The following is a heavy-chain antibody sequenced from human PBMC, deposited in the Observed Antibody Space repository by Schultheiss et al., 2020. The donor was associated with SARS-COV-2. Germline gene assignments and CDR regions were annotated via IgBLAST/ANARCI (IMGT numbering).Heavy chain of an antibody. CDR1: GFTFSSYA. CDR2: IKQDGSEK. CDR3: ARDPATDWYFDL. J-gene: IGHJ2*01. Sequence: GGSLRLSCAASGFTFSSYAMSWVRQAPGKGLEWVANIKQDGSEKYYVDSVKGRFTISRDNAKNSLYLQMNSLRAEDTALYYCARDPATDWYFDLWGRGTLVTVSS. V-gene: IGHV3-7*03.